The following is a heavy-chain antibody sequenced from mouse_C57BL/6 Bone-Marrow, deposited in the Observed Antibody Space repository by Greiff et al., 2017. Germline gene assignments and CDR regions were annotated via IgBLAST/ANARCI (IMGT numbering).Heavy chain of an antibody. V-gene: IGHV1-69*01. CDR3: STEAFFFYYAMDY. Sequence: VKLQQPGAELVMPGASVKLSCKASGYTFTSYWMHWVKQRPGQGLEWIGEIDPSDSYTNYNQKFKGKSTLTVDKSYSTAYMQLSSLTSEDSAVSYCSTEAFFFYYAMDYWGQGTSVTVSS. CDR2: IDPSDSYT. J-gene: IGHJ4*01. CDR1: GYTFTSYW.